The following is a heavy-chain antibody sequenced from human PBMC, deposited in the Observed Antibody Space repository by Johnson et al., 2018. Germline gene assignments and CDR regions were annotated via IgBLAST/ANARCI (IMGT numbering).Heavy chain of an antibody. D-gene: IGHD3-10*01. J-gene: IGHJ6*02. V-gene: IGHV3-9*01. CDR2: ISWNSGSI. CDR3: AKEGWFGGNYYYGMDV. Sequence: VQLVESGGGLVQPGRSLRLSCAASGFTFDDYAMHWVRQAPGKGLEWVSGISWNSGSIGYADSVKGRFTISRDNAKNSLYLQMNSLRAEDTALYYCAKEGWFGGNYYYGMDVWGQGTTVTVSS. CDR1: GFTFDDYA.